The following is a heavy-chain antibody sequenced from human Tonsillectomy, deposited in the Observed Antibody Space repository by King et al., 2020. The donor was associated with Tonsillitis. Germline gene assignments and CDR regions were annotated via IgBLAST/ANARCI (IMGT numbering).Heavy chain of an antibody. V-gene: IGHV1-18*04. CDR3: ARALEMAAAPVGFDY. D-gene: IGHD5-24*01. J-gene: IGHJ4*02. CDR2: IIAYNGNT. CDR1: GYTFTSYG. Sequence: QVQLVESGAEVKKPGASVKVSCKASGYTFTSYGISWVRQAPGQGLEWRGWIIAYNGNTNYAQNLQVRVTMTTDTSTSTAYMELRSLRSDDTAVYYCARALEMAAAPVGFDYWGQGTLVTVSS.